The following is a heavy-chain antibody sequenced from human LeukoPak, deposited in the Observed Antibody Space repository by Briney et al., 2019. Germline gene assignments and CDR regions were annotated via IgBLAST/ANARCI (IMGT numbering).Heavy chain of an antibody. CDR1: GYTFTGYY. Sequence: ASVKVSCKASGYTFTGYYMHWARQAPGQGLEWMGWINPNSGGTNYAQKFQGRVTMTRDTSISTAYMELSRLRSDDTAVYYCARAIVGATIFDYWGQGTLVTVSS. CDR2: INPNSGGT. CDR3: ARAIVGATIFDY. D-gene: IGHD1-26*01. J-gene: IGHJ4*02. V-gene: IGHV1-2*02.